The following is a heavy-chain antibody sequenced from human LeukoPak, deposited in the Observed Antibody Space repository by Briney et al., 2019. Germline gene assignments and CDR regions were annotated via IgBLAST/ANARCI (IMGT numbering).Heavy chain of an antibody. CDR3: ARATGVKVPPAY. D-gene: IGHD3-10*01. J-gene: IGHJ4*02. V-gene: IGHV4-39*01. Sequence: SETLSLTCTVSGGSISSSSYYWGWIRQPPGKGLEWIGSIYYSGSTYYNPSLKSRVTISVDTSKNQFSLKLSSVTAADTAVYYCARATGVKVPPAYWGQGTLVTVSS. CDR2: IYYSGST. CDR1: GGSISSSSYY.